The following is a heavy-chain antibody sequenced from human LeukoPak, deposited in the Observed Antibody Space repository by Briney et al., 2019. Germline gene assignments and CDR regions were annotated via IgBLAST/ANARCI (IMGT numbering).Heavy chain of an antibody. Sequence: PGGSLRLSCAASGFTFSSYAMNWVRQAPGKGLEWVSAISGGGDSTYYAGSVKGRFTISRDNSKNTLYLQVSSLRADDTAVYYCAKAHSGSFYSGIHWGQGTLVTVSS. CDR1: GFTFSSYA. V-gene: IGHV3-23*01. CDR2: ISGGGDST. CDR3: AKAHSGSFYSGIH. J-gene: IGHJ4*02. D-gene: IGHD1-26*01.